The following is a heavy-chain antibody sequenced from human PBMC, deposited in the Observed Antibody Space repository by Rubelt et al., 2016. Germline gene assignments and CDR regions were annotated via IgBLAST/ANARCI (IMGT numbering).Heavy chain of an antibody. CDR3: AIYDFWSGYYLDY. V-gene: IGHV5-51*01. Sequence: EVQLVQSGPEVKKPGESLKISCKGSGYSFTTYWIGWVRQMPGKGLEWMGIIYPGYSGTRYSPSFQGQVTISADKSISTAYLQWSSLKASDTAMYYCAIYDFWSGYYLDYWGQGTLVTVSS. D-gene: IGHD3-3*01. CDR2: IYPGYSGT. J-gene: IGHJ4*02. CDR1: GYSFTTYW.